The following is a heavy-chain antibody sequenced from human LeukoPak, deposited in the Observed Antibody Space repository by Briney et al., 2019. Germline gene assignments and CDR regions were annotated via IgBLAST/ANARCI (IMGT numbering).Heavy chain of an antibody. Sequence: GEAPKTSFKGAGYSFTSYWIGWVRPRPGKGVEWMGIIYPGDSDTRYSPSFQGQVTISADKSISTAYLQWSSLKASDSAMYYCATNTMFRGIHAFDIWGQGTMVTVSS. J-gene: IGHJ3*02. CDR1: GYSFTSYW. CDR2: IYPGDSDT. CDR3: ATNTMFRGIHAFDI. D-gene: IGHD3-10*01. V-gene: IGHV5-51*01.